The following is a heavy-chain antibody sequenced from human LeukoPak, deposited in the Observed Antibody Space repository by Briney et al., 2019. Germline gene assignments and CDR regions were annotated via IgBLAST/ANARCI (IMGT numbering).Heavy chain of an antibody. J-gene: IGHJ4*02. D-gene: IGHD3-22*01. V-gene: IGHV4-38-2*01. Sequence: ASETLSLTCAVSGFSISNGYYWGWIRQPPWKGLEWIGSIYHSGSTYYNPSLKSRVTISADPSKNQFSLKLTSVTATDTAVYYCARYNSGYYYYFDYWGQGTLVTVSS. CDR3: ARYNSGYYYYFDY. CDR2: IYHSGST. CDR1: GFSISNGYY.